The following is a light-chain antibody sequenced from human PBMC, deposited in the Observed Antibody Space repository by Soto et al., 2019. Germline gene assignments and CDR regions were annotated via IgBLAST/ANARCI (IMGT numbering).Light chain of an antibody. CDR1: SFNIGANYD. Sequence: QSVLTQPPSVSGAPGQGVTISCTGSSFNIGANYDVHWYQHLPGTGPKLLIYANSFRPYGVPDRVSASKSGSSASLAITGLQAEDEADYYCQSYDARLSAYVFGTGTKLTVL. J-gene: IGLJ1*01. CDR3: QSYDARLSAYV. V-gene: IGLV1-40*01. CDR2: ANS.